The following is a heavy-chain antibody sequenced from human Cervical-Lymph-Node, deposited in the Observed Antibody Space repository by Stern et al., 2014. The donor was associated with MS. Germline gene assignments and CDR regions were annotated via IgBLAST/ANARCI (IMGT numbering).Heavy chain of an antibody. Sequence: VQLLESGAEVKRPGSSVKVSCKSSGATFNTYAINWVRQAPGHGLEWMGGIIPILGTAKYAQKFQRRVTITADESTRTAYMELSSLRSEDTAVYYCAGDSSGFPYHFDYWGQGTVVIVSS. CDR3: AGDSSGFPYHFDY. V-gene: IGHV1-69*01. J-gene: IGHJ4*02. CDR1: GATFNTYA. D-gene: IGHD3-22*01. CDR2: IIPILGTA.